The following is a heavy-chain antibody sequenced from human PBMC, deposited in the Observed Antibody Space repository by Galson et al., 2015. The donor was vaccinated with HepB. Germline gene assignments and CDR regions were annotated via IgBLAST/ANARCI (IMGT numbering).Heavy chain of an antibody. D-gene: IGHD6-19*01. V-gene: IGHV1-2*04. J-gene: IGHJ6*02. CDR3: ARELAVAGTEYYYYDMDV. CDR2: ISAYSGGT. CDR1: GYTFTSYG. Sequence: SCKASGYTFTSYGISWVRQAPGQGLEWMGWISAYSGGTNYAQKFQGWVTMTRDTSISTAYMELSRLRSDDTAVYYCARELAVAGTEYYYYDMDVWGQGTTVTVSS.